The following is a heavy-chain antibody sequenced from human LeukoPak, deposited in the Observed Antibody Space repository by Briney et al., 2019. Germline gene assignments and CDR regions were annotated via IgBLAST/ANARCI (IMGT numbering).Heavy chain of an antibody. CDR1: GFIFSNYA. V-gene: IGHV3-30-3*01. Sequence: GGSLRLSCAASGFIFSNYAMHWVRQAPGKGLEWVAIISYDGNSKVYADSVMGRFTISRDNSKKTLYLQMNGLRAEDTAVYHCARCFGSGTYYPYYFDYWGQETLVTVSS. D-gene: IGHD3-10*01. J-gene: IGHJ4*02. CDR2: ISYDGNSK. CDR3: ARCFGSGTYYPYYFDY.